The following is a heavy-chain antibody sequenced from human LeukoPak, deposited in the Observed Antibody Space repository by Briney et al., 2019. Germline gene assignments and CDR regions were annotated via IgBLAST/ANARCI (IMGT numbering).Heavy chain of an antibody. CDR3: AKVGESNYDILTGYYTPYYFDY. CDR1: GFTFSTFA. D-gene: IGHD3-9*01. CDR2: IFPSGGEI. V-gene: IGHV3-23*01. Sequence: GGSLRLSCVASGFTFSTFAMIWVRQPPGKGLEWVSSIFPSGGEIHYADSVKGRFTISRDNSKNILYLQMNSLRADDTAVYYCAKVGESNYDILTGYYTPYYFDYWGQGTLVTVSS. J-gene: IGHJ4*02.